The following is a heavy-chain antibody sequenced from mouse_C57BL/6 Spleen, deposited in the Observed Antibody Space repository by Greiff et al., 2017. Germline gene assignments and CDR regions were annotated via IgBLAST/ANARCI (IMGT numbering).Heavy chain of an antibody. CDR2: IYPGSGST. D-gene: IGHD2-4*01. CDR3: ARGYYDSYYARDY. J-gene: IGHJ4*01. Sequence: QVQLQQPGAELVKPGASVKMSCKASGYTFTSYWITWVKQRPGQGLEWIGDIYPGSGSTNYNEKFKSKATLTVDTSSSTAYMQLSSLTSEDSAVYYCARGYYDSYYARDYWGQGTSVTVSS. CDR1: GYTFTSYW. V-gene: IGHV1-55*01.